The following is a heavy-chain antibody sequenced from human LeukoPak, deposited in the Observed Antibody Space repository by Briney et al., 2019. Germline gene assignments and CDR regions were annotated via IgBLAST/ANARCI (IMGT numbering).Heavy chain of an antibody. V-gene: IGHV1-69*01. Sequence: SVKVSCKASGGTFSSYAISWVRQAPGQGLEWMGGIIPIFGTANYAQKFQGRVTITADESTSTAYMELSSLRSEDTAVYYCARSSTIFGHFDYWGQGTLVAASS. CDR1: GGTFSSYA. CDR3: ARSSTIFGHFDY. CDR2: IIPIFGTA. J-gene: IGHJ4*02. D-gene: IGHD3-3*01.